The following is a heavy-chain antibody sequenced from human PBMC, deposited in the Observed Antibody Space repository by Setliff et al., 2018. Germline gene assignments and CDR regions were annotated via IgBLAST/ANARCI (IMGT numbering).Heavy chain of an antibody. Sequence: KSSETLSLTCAVSGGSISSGSYYWSWIRQPAGKGLEWVGRLHTSGSTNYNPSLKSRVTISVDTSRNQFSLKLSSLTAADTAVYYCASPRRDDLDSPFDAFDIWGQGTKVTVSS. V-gene: IGHV4-61*02. CDR2: LHTSGST. D-gene: IGHD3-3*01. CDR1: GGSISSGSYY. CDR3: ASPRRDDLDSPFDAFDI. J-gene: IGHJ3*02.